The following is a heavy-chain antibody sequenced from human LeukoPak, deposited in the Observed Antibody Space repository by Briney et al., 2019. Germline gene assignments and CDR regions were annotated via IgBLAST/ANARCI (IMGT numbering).Heavy chain of an antibody. CDR2: ISGSGGST. V-gene: IGHV3-23*01. CDR1: GFTFSSYG. Sequence: GGSLRLSCAASGFTFSSYGMSWVRQAPGKGLEWVSAISGSGGSTYYADSVKGRFTISRDNSKNTLYLQMNSLRAEDTAVYYCARDRVDVGIDYWGQGTLVTVSS. J-gene: IGHJ4*02. CDR3: ARDRVDVGIDY.